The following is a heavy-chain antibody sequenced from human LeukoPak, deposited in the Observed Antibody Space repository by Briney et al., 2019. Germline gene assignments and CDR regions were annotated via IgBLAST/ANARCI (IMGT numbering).Heavy chain of an antibody. CDR3: ARQSPLAYYVDV. J-gene: IGHJ6*03. V-gene: IGHV1-2*02. Sequence: ASVKVSCKASGYTFTGYYMHWVRQAPGQGLEWMGWINPNSGGTNYAQKFQGRVTMTRDTSISTAYMELSRLRSDDTAVYYCARQSPLAYYVDVWGKGTTVTVSS. CDR1: GYTFTGYY. CDR2: INPNSGGT.